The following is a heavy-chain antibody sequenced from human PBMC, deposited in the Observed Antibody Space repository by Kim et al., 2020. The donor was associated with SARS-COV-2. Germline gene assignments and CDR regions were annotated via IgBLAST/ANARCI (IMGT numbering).Heavy chain of an antibody. CDR1: GFTVSSNY. CDR2: IYSGGST. CDR3: ARDSVRGITIFGVDSKWRYFDL. J-gene: IGHJ2*01. Sequence: GGSLRLSCAASGFTVSSNYMSWVRQAPGKGLEWVSVIYSGGSTYYADSVKGRFTISRDNSKNTLYLQMNSLRAEDTAVYYCARDSVRGITIFGVDSKWRYFDLWGRGTLVTVSS. D-gene: IGHD3-3*01. V-gene: IGHV3-53*01.